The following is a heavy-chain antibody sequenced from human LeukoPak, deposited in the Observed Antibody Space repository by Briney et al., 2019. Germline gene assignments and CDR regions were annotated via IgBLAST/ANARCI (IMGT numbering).Heavy chain of an antibody. J-gene: IGHJ4*02. Sequence: SETLSLTCTVSGGSISSSSYYWGWIRQPPGKGLEWIGSIYYSGSTYYNPSPKSRVTISVDTSKNQFSLKLSSVTAADTAVYYCARHNSFGSSWYYFDYWGQGTLVTVSS. CDR3: ARHNSFGSSWYYFDY. D-gene: IGHD6-13*01. CDR2: IYYSGST. CDR1: GGSISSSSYY. V-gene: IGHV4-39*01.